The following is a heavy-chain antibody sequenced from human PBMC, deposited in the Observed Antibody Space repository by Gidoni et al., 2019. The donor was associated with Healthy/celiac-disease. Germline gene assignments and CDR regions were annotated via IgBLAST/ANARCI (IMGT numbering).Heavy chain of an antibody. Sequence: QVQLVQSGAEVKKPGASVKVSCKASGYTFTSYYMHWVRQAPGQGLEWMGIINPSGGSTSYAQKFQGRVTMTRDTSTSTVYMELSSLRSEDTAVYYCARDGPDSSSPLNWYFDLWGRGTLVTVSS. J-gene: IGHJ2*01. V-gene: IGHV1-46*01. CDR2: INPSGGST. CDR3: ARDGPDSSSPLNWYFDL. D-gene: IGHD6-13*01. CDR1: GYTFTSYY.